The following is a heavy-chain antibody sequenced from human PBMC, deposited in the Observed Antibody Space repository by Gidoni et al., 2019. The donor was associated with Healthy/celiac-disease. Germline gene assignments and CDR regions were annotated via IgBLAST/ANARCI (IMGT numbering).Heavy chain of an antibody. J-gene: IGHJ4*02. Sequence: QVQLVQSGAEVKKPGASVKVSCKASGYTFTSYYMHWVRQAPGQGLECMGIINPSGGRTIYAQNFQGRVTMTRDTSTSTVYMDLSSLRSEDTAVYYCARELGIAAVGDFDCWGQGTLVTVSS. CDR3: ARELGIAAVGDFDC. CDR2: INPSGGRT. CDR1: GYTFTSYY. D-gene: IGHD6-13*01. V-gene: IGHV1-46*01.